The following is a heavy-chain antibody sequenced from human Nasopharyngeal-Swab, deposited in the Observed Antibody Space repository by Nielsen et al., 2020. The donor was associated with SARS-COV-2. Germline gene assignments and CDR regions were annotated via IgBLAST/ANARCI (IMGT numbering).Heavy chain of an antibody. V-gene: IGHV3-49*04. CDR2: IRSKAYGGTT. CDR1: GFTFGDYA. J-gene: IGHJ3*01. CDR3: VRGQKAFDV. Sequence: GESLKISCTASGFTFGDYAMSWVRQAPGKGLEWVGFIRSKAYGGTTEYAASVKGRFTISRDDSRNVAYLQMDRLTLDDTALYHCVRGQKAFDVWGQGAMVTVSS.